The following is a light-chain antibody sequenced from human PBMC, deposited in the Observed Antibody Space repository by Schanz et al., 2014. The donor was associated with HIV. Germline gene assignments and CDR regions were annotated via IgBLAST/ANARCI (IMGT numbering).Light chain of an antibody. Sequence: EVVLTQSPGTLSLSPGERATLSCRASQTVSNTFLAWYQQKLGQAPRLLIYGASSRATGIPPRFSGSGSGTDFTLTISRLEPEDFAVYYCQQYGSSPHFGGGTKVEIK. CDR3: QQYGSSPH. V-gene: IGKV3-20*01. J-gene: IGKJ4*01. CDR1: QTVSNTF. CDR2: GAS.